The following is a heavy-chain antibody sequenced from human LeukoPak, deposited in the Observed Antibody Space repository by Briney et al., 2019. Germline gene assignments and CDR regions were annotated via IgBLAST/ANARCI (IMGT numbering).Heavy chain of an antibody. CDR3: ARENYYDSSGYRYYFDY. J-gene: IGHJ4*02. D-gene: IGHD3-22*01. CDR1: GYTFTSYA. CDR2: INAGNGNT. V-gene: IGHV1-3*01. Sequence: GASVKVSCKASGYTFTSYAMHWVRQAPGQRLEWMGWINAGNGNTKYSQKFQGRVTITRDTSASTAYMELSSLRSEDTAVYYCARENYYDSSGYRYYFDYWGQGTLVTVSS.